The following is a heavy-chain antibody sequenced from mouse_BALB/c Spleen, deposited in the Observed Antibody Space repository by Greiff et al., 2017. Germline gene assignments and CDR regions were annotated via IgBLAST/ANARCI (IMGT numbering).Heavy chain of an antibody. J-gene: IGHJ3*01. Sequence: SGAELVKPGASVKLSCTASGFNIKDTYMHWVKQRPEQGLEWIGRIDPANGNTKYDPKFQGKATITADTSSNTAYLQLSSLTSEDTAVYYCARSYGSSPAWFAYWGQGTLVTVSA. CDR3: ARSYGSSPAWFAY. V-gene: IGHV14-3*02. D-gene: IGHD1-1*01. CDR1: GFNIKDTY. CDR2: IDPANGNT.